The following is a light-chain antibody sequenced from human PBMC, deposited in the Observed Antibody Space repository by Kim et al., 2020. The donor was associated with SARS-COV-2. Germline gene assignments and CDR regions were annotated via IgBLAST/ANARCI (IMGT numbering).Light chain of an antibody. Sequence: LGQTARITGGGNNSGSKKVHGYQQKPGQAPVLVIYGDSNRPSGIPERFSGSNSGNTATLTISRAQAGDEADYYCQVWDSSTAHYVFGTGTKVTVL. CDR3: QVWDSSTAHYV. J-gene: IGLJ1*01. CDR1: NSGSKK. V-gene: IGLV3-9*01. CDR2: GDS.